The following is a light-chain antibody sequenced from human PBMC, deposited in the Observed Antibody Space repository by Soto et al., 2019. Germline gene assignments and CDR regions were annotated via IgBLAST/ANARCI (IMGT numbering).Light chain of an antibody. Sequence: EIVLTQSPGTLSLSPGERVTLSCRASQSVSSSYLDWYQQKPGQAPRLFIYGASSRATGIPDRFTGSGSGTDFTLTISRLEPEDFAVYYCQQYGTSPLTFGGGTKVEIK. CDR3: QQYGTSPLT. V-gene: IGKV3-20*01. J-gene: IGKJ4*01. CDR1: QSVSSSY. CDR2: GAS.